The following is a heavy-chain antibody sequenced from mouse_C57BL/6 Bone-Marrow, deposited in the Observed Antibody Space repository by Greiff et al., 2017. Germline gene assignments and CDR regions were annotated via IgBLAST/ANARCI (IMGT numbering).Heavy chain of an antibody. CDR2: ISGGGGNT. CDR3: ARRFPVDY. CDR1: GFTFSSYT. J-gene: IGHJ2*01. V-gene: IGHV5-9*01. Sequence: EVKVEESGGGLVKPGGSLKLSCAASGFTFSSYTMSWVRQTPEKRLEWVATISGGGGNTYYPDSVKGRFTFSRDNAKNTLYLQRSSLRSEDTALYYCARRFPVDYWGQGTTLTVSS.